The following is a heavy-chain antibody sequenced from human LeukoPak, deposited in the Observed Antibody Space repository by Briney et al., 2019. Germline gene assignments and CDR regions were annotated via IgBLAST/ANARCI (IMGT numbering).Heavy chain of an antibody. J-gene: IGHJ3*01. Sequence: GGSLRLSCAASGFTFSNYWMHWVRQAPGKGLVWVSRINSDGSSRNYADSVKGRFTISRDNAKNTLYLQMNSLRAEDTAVYYCVAGDWGARDSFDLWGRGTMVTVSS. D-gene: IGHD2-21*02. V-gene: IGHV3-74*01. CDR2: INSDGSSR. CDR1: GFTFSNYW. CDR3: VAGDWGARDSFDL.